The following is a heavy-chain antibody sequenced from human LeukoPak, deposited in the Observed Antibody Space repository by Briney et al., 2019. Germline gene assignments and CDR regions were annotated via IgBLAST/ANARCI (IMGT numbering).Heavy chain of an antibody. Sequence: PGGSLRLSCAASGFTFSSYAMSWVRQAPGKGLEWVSTISGSGGSTYYADSVKGRVTISRDNSKNTLYLQMNSLRAEDTAVYYCTKYDGPIYFDCWGQGTLVTVSS. CDR1: GFTFSSYA. V-gene: IGHV3-23*01. CDR2: ISGSGGST. CDR3: TKYDGPIYFDC. D-gene: IGHD3-3*01. J-gene: IGHJ4*02.